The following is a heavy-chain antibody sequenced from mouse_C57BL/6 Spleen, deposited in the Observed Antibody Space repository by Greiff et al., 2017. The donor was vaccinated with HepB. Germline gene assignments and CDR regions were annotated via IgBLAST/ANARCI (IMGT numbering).Heavy chain of an antibody. CDR3: TRGRYSNYEGWFAY. CDR1: GFTFSSYA. CDR2: ISSGGDYI. V-gene: IGHV5-9-1*02. J-gene: IGHJ3*01. Sequence: DVMLVESGEGLVKPGGSLKLSCAASGFTFSSYAMSWVRQTPEKRLEWVAYISSGGDYIYYADTVKGRFTISRDNARNTLYLQMSSLKSEDTAMYYCTRGRYSNYEGWFAYWGQGTLVTVSA. D-gene: IGHD2-5*01.